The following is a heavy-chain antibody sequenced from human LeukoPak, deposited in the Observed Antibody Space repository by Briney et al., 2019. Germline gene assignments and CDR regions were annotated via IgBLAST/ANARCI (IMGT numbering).Heavy chain of an antibody. J-gene: IGHJ4*02. Sequence: GRSLRLSCAASGFTFSTYAMHWVRQAPVKGLEWVAVTSHDGSSKHYADSVKGRLTISRDNSKNTLYLQMSSLRAEDTAVYYCAGGPPDYYDILTGYYSFDYWGQGTLVTVSS. V-gene: IGHV3-30-3*01. CDR3: AGGPPDYYDILTGYYSFDY. CDR2: TSHDGSSK. CDR1: GFTFSTYA. D-gene: IGHD3-9*01.